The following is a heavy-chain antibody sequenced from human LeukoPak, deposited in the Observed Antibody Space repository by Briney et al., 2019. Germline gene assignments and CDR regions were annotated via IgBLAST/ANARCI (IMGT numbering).Heavy chain of an antibody. V-gene: IGHV3-23*01. CDR1: GFTFSSYA. D-gene: IGHD2-2*02. Sequence: GGSLRLSCAASGFTFSSYAMSWVRQAPGKGLEWVSAISGSGGSTYYADSVKGRFTISRDNSKNTLYLQMNSLRAEDTAVYYCAKWGKYCSSTSRYTYFDYWGQGTLVTVSS. J-gene: IGHJ4*02. CDR3: AKWGKYCSSTSRYTYFDY. CDR2: ISGSGGST.